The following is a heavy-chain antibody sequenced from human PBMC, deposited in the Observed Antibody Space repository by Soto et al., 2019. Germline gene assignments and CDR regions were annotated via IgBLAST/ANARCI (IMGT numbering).Heavy chain of an antibody. D-gene: IGHD3-3*01. J-gene: IGHJ3*01. CDR2: IKQDGSAK. CDR1: GFTFSSFW. V-gene: IGHV3-7*01. CDR3: VRSQSAAYHA. Sequence: EVQLVESGGGLVQPGGSLTLSCAASGFTFSSFWMTWVRQAQGKGREWVANIKQDGSAKNYVDCVEGRFTVSRDNAKNSLYLQMNSLRVEDTAVYYCVRSQSAAYHAWGQGTMVIVSS.